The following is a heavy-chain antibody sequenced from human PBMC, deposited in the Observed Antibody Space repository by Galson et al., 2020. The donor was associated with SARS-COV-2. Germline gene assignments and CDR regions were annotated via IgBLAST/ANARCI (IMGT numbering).Heavy chain of an antibody. D-gene: IGHD5-12*01. CDR1: GYTFPAYY. CDR3: ARETEMATLNYFDY. J-gene: IGHJ4*02. Sequence: ASVTVSCQTSGYTFPAYYNHRVRQAPGQGLEWTGWINPNTGGTNYAQQPQGWVTMTRDTSISTAYMALSRLKSDDTAVYYCARETEMATLNYFDYWGQGTLVTVSS. V-gene: IGHV1-2*04. CDR2: INPNTGGT.